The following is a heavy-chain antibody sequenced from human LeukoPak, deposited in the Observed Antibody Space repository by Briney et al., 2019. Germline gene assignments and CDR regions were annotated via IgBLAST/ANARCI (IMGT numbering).Heavy chain of an antibody. D-gene: IGHD1-26*01. CDR2: ISPITGGT. CDR3: ARGRDSGSRTYYFDY. J-gene: IGHJ4*02. Sequence: VASVKVSCKASGYTFTYYFLHWVRQAPGQGLEWLAWISPITGGTKYAQKFQGRVTLTRDTSISTAYMELSRLRSDDTAVYFCARGRDSGSRTYYFDYWGQGTLVTVSS. V-gene: IGHV1-2*02. CDR1: GYTFTYYF.